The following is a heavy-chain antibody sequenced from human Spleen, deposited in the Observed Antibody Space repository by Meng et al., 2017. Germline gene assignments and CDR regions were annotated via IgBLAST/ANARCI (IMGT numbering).Heavy chain of an antibody. CDR2: INHSGST. V-gene: IGHV4-34*01. Sequence: QVQLQQWGAGLLKPSETLSLTCAVYGGSFSGYYWSWIRQPPGKGLEWIGDINHSGSTNYNSSLKSRVTISVDTSKNQFSLKLSSVTAADTAVYYCASRRFLEWLRFGYWGQGTLVTVSS. CDR1: GGSFSGYY. D-gene: IGHD3-3*01. J-gene: IGHJ4*02. CDR3: ASRRFLEWLRFGY.